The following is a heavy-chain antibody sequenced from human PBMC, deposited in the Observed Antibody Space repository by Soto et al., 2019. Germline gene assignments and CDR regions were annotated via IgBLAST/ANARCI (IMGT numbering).Heavy chain of an antibody. CDR3: GRAGGHDDYDSVWGGGVGSWFDP. D-gene: IGHD3-16*01. J-gene: IGHJ5*02. Sequence: QVQLVQSGAEVKKPGASVKVSCKASGYTFTSYGISWVRQAPGQGLEWMGWISAYNGNTNYAQKLQGRVTMTTDTSASTAYMELRSLSSDDTAVYYWGRAGGHDDYDSVWGGGVGSWFDPWGQGTLVTVSS. CDR1: GYTFTSYG. V-gene: IGHV1-18*01. CDR2: ISAYNGNT.